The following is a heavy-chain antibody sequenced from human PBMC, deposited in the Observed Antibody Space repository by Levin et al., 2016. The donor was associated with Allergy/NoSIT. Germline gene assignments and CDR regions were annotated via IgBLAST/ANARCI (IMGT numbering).Heavy chain of an antibody. CDR2: ISGSGGST. J-gene: IGHJ6*02. CDR3: AKDRAYYYYYGMDV. V-gene: IGHV3-23*01. Sequence: WIRQPPGKGLEWVSAISGSGGSTYYADSVKGRFTISRDNSKNTLYLQMNSLRAEDTAVYYCAKDRAYYYYYGMDVWGQGTTVTVSS.